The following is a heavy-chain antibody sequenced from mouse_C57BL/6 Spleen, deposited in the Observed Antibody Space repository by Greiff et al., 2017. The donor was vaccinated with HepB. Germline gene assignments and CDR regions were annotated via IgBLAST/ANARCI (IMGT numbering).Heavy chain of an antibody. CDR1: GYTFTDYE. J-gene: IGHJ3*01. CDR2: IDPETGGT. Sequence: QVQLQQPGAELVRPGASVTLSCKASGYTFTDYEMHWVKQTPVHGLEWIGAIDPETGGTAYNQKFKGKAILTADKSSSTAYMELRSLTSEDSAVYYCTRPGSFAYWGQGTLVTVSA. V-gene: IGHV1-15*01. D-gene: IGHD2-2*01. CDR3: TRPGSFAY.